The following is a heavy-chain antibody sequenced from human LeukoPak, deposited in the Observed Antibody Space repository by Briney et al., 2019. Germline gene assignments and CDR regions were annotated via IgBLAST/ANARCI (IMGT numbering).Heavy chain of an antibody. J-gene: IGHJ4*02. D-gene: IGHD6-19*01. CDR2: IYYSGST. CDR1: GDSISRGGYY. Sequence: SQTLSLTCTVSGDSISRGGYYWRWLRQHSGKGLEWIGYIYYSGSTYYNPSLKSRFTISLDTSKNQFSLELSSVTVADTAVYCARSAAGLVRFFDYWGQGTLVTVSS. V-gene: IGHV4-31*03. CDR3: ARSAAGLVRFFDY.